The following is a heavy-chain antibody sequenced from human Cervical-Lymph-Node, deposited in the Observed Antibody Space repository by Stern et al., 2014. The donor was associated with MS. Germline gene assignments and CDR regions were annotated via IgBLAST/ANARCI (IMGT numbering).Heavy chain of an antibody. D-gene: IGHD6-19*01. CDR1: GYTFTGYY. V-gene: IGHV1-2*04. Sequence: VQLEESGAEVKKPGASAKVSCTASGYTFTGYYLPWVRQAPGQGLEWVGWITPNRGDTSYAQKFQGWVTMTRDTSISTAYMELSRLRSEDTAVYYCARARAGGSGWYAHFDYWGQGTLVTVSS. J-gene: IGHJ4*02. CDR3: ARARAGGSGWYAHFDY. CDR2: ITPNRGDT.